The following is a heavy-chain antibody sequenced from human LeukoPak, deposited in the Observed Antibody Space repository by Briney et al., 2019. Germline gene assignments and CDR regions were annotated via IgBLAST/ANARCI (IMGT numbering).Heavy chain of an antibody. J-gene: IGHJ4*02. CDR2: IYPRDGST. CDR3: AREPYYDFWSGPDY. CDR1: GYTFTSNY. V-gene: IGHV1-46*01. Sequence: ASVKVSCKASGYTFTSNYIHWVRQAPGQGLEWMGMIYPRDGSTSYAQKFQGRVTITRDTSASTAYMELSSLRSEDTAVYYCAREPYYDFWSGPDYWGQGTLVTVSS. D-gene: IGHD3-3*01.